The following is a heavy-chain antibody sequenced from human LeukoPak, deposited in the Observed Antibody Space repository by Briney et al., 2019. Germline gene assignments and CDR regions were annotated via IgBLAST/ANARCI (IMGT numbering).Heavy chain of an antibody. D-gene: IGHD4-17*01. CDR3: ARTLRAVTTFFVY. Sequence: ASVKVSCKASGYTFTGYYMHWVRQAPGQGLEWMGWINPNSGGTNYAQKFQGWVTMTRDTSISTAYMELSRLRSDDTAVYYCARTLRAVTTFFVYWGQGTLVTVSS. J-gene: IGHJ4*02. CDR1: GYTFTGYY. V-gene: IGHV1-2*04. CDR2: INPNSGGT.